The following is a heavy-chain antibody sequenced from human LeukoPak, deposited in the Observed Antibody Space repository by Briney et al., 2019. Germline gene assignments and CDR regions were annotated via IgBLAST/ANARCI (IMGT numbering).Heavy chain of an antibody. CDR1: GGSFSGYY. V-gene: IGHV4-34*01. CDR3: AGFRGVTKVDY. Sequence: SETLSLTCAVYGGSFSGYYWSWIRQPPGKGLEWIGEINHSGSTNYNPSLKSRVTISVDTSKNQFSLKLSSVTAADTAVYYCAGFRGVTKVDYWGQGTLVTVPS. D-gene: IGHD3-10*01. J-gene: IGHJ4*02. CDR2: INHSGST.